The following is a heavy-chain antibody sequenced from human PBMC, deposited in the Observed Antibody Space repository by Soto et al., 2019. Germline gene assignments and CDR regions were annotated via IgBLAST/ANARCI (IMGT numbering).Heavy chain of an antibody. J-gene: IGHJ6*02. CDR2: LPCDGMNE. CDR3: ATLAAARRGLGV. V-gene: IGHV3-30*03. D-gene: IGHD6-13*01. CDR1: VFTLSIYG. Sequence: GGSLRLSCAASVFTLSIYGIHCVRQGPGRGLEWRALLPCDGMNEYYGESGKGRVTSSRDNTKNTLYRQMDSLRTEDTAVYYCATLAAARRGLGVWGQGTEVTVS.